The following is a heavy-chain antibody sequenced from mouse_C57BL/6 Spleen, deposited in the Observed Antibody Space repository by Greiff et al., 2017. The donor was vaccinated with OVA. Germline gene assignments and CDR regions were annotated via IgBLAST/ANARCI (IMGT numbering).Heavy chain of an antibody. CDR2: IRNKANGYTT. CDR1: GFTFTDYY. CDR3: ARYTTVVATGGYFDY. J-gene: IGHJ2*01. V-gene: IGHV7-3*01. Sequence: DVKLVESGGGLVQPGGSLSLSCAASGFTFTDYYMSWVRQPPGKALEWLVFIRNKANGYTTEYSASVKGRFTISRDNSQSILYLQMNALRAEDSATYYCARYTTVVATGGYFDYWGQGTTLTVSS. D-gene: IGHD1-1*01.